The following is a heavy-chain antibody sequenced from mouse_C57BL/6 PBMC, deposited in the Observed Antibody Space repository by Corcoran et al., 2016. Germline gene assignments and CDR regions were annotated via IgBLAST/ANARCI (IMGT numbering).Heavy chain of an antibody. J-gene: IGHJ2*01. CDR2: INTYSGVP. V-gene: IGHV9-3*01. CDR3: ARRYYDGSSYAYVDY. CDR1: GYTFTTYG. Sequence: QIQLVQSGPELKKPGETVKISCKASGYTFTTYGMSWVKQAPGKGLKWMGWINTYSGVPTYADDFKGRFAFSLETSASTAYLQINNLKNEDTATYFCARRYYDGSSYAYVDYWGQGTTLTVSS. D-gene: IGHD1-1*01.